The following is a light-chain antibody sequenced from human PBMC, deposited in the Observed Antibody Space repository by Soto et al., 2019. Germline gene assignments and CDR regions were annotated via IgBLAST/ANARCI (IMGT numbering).Light chain of an antibody. CDR2: AAS. Sequence: QVTQSQSFLSASVGDRVTITCRARQGISSYLAWYQQKPGKAPNLLIYAASTLQSGVPSRFSGSGSGTDFTLTISSLQPEDFATYYCQQLDSYPLPFGGGTKVDIK. J-gene: IGKJ4*01. CDR3: QQLDSYPLP. CDR1: QGISSY. V-gene: IGKV1-9*01.